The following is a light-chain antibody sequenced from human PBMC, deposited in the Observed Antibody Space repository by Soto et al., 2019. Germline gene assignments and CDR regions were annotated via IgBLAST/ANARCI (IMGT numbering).Light chain of an antibody. V-gene: IGLV2-14*01. CDR3: SSYTSSSTGYV. Sequence: QSVLTQPASVSGSPGQSITISCSGTSSDIGSYNHVAWYQQFPGKAPKLMIYEVSNRPSGVSSRFSGSKSGNTASLTISGLQAEDEADYYCSSYTSSSTGYVFGTGTKVTVL. CDR1: SSDIGSYNH. CDR2: EVS. J-gene: IGLJ1*01.